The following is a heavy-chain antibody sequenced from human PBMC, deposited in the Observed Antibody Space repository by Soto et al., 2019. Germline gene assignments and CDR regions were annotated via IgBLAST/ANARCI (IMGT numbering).Heavy chain of an antibody. CDR2: INPSTLVT. CDR1: GYTLTHYY. CDR3: ARNGQTYDDYVVDN. J-gene: IGHJ4*02. V-gene: IGHV1-46*01. Sequence: QVQLVQSGAEVKKPGASVKVSCKASGYTLTHYYMHWVRQAPGQGPEWVGVINPSTLVTSYAQKFQGRVTMTRDTSTSTADMELNSRISEDTAVDYCARNGQTYDDYVVDNWGQGTLVTVSA. D-gene: IGHD4-17*01.